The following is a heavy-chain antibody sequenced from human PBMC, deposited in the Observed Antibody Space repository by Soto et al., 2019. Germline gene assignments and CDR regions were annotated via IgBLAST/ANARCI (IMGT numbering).Heavy chain of an antibody. Sequence: QITLKESGPTLVKPTQTLTLTCTYSGFSLRTTGVGVGWIRQPPGKALEWPGIFYWDDDKRYSPSLKNRLTLTNDISKSQVVLTLTNMDPVVTATYYCAHTWGLPFDYWGQGTLVIVSS. D-gene: IGHD3-16*01. V-gene: IGHV2-5*02. CDR3: AHTWGLPFDY. CDR1: GFSLRTTGVG. J-gene: IGHJ4*02. CDR2: FYWDDDK.